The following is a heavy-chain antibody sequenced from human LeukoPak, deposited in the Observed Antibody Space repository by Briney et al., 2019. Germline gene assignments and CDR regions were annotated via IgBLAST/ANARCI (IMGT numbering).Heavy chain of an antibody. CDR2: INHSGST. J-gene: IGHJ4*02. CDR1: GGSFSGYY. V-gene: IGHV4-34*01. Sequence: PSETLSLTCAVYGGSFSGYYWSWIRQPPGKGLEWIGEINHSGSTNYNPSLKSRVTISVDTSKNQFSLKLSSVTAADTAVYYCARGLYYDSSGYPRLFDYWGQGTLVTVSS. D-gene: IGHD3-22*01. CDR3: ARGLYYDSSGYPRLFDY.